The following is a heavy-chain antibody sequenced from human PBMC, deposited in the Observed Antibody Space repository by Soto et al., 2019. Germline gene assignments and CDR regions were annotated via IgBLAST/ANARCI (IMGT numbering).Heavy chain of an antibody. J-gene: IGHJ4*02. CDR1: GFTFSSYA. Sequence: TGGSLRLSCAASGFTFSSYAMSWVRQAPGKGLEWVSAISGSGGSTYYADSVKGRFTISRDNSKNTLYLQMNSLRAEDTAVYYRAKDQRFGRPTRFDYWGQGTLVTVSS. D-gene: IGHD3-10*01. V-gene: IGHV3-23*01. CDR2: ISGSGGST. CDR3: AKDQRFGRPTRFDY.